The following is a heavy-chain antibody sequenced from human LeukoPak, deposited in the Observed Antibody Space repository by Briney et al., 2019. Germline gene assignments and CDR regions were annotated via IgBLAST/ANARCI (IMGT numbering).Heavy chain of an antibody. D-gene: IGHD1-26*01. CDR2: VEGGGGA. V-gene: IGHV3-23*01. CDR1: GFTFGKYA. CDR3: VKDSWSGNNIYDPFDM. J-gene: IGHJ3*02. Sequence: PGGSLRLSCAASGFTFGKYAMNWVRQAPGKGLERVSVVEGGGGAYYTDSVRGRFTISRDNSKNTLSLKMNSLRPEDTAVYYCVKDSWSGNNIYDPFDMWGQGTMVTVSS.